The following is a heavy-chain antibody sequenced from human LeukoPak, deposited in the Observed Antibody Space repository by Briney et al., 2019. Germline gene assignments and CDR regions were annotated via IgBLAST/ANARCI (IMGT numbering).Heavy chain of an antibody. CDR2: INHSGST. CDR1: GGSFSGYY. Sequence: PSETLSLTCAVYGGSFSGYYWSWIRQPPGKGLEWIGEINHSGSTNYNPSLKSRVTISVDTSKNQFSLKLSSVTAADTAVYYCARAYLLPGNLDYWGQGTLVTVSS. D-gene: IGHD2-15*01. V-gene: IGHV4-34*01. J-gene: IGHJ4*02. CDR3: ARAYLLPGNLDY.